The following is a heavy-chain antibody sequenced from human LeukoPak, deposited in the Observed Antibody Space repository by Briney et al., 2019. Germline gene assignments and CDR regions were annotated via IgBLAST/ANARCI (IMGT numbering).Heavy chain of an antibody. CDR1: GGSISSSSYY. Sequence: PSETLSLTCTVSGGSISSSSYYWGWIRQPPGKGLEWVGSICYSGSTYYNPSLKSRVTISVDTSKNQFSLKLSSVTAADTAVYYCARLPTYYDFWSGYHSSSFDYWGQGTLVTVSS. J-gene: IGHJ4*02. V-gene: IGHV4-39*01. CDR3: ARLPTYYDFWSGYHSSSFDY. D-gene: IGHD3-3*01. CDR2: ICYSGST.